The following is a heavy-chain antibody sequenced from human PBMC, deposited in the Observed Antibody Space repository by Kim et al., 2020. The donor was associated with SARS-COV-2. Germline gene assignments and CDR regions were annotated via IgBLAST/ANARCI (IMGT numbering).Heavy chain of an antibody. J-gene: IGHJ6*02. V-gene: IGHV3-48*03. Sequence: ADSVKGRFTISRDNAKNSLYLQMNSLRAEDTAVYYCARTKAPGYYYGMDVWGQGTTVTVSS. CDR3: ARTKAPGYYYGMDV.